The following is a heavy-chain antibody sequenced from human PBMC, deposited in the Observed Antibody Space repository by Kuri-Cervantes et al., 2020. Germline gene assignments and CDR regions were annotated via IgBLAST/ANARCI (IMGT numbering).Heavy chain of an antibody. Sequence: GESLKISCAASEFTVNSNYMSWVRQAPGKGLEWVSVIFGGGRTHYADSVQGRFTISRDHSKHTLHLQMNSLRVEDTAVYYCAKLGLGYWGHGTLVTVSS. J-gene: IGHJ4*01. V-gene: IGHV3-53*01. D-gene: IGHD6-13*01. CDR3: AKLGLGY. CDR1: EFTVNSNY. CDR2: IFGGGRT.